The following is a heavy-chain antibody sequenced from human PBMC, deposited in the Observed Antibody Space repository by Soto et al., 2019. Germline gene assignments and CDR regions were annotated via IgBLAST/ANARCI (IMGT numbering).Heavy chain of an antibody. CDR3: VVAAQPYYLDY. CDR1: GYTFTSYG. CDR2: ISAYNGNT. D-gene: IGHD2-15*01. Sequence: QVQLVQSGAEVKKPGASVKVSCKASGYTFTSYGISWVRQAPGQGLEWMGWISAYNGNTNYAQKLQGRITVTXXTSTSTAYMELRSLRSDDTAVYYCVVAAQPYYLDYWGQGTLVTVSS. J-gene: IGHJ4*02. V-gene: IGHV1-18*01.